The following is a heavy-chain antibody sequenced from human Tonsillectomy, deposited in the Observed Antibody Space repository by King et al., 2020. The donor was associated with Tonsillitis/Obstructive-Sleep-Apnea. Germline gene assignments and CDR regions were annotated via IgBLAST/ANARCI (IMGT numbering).Heavy chain of an antibody. CDR3: ATEIIVQLERSNAFDI. J-gene: IGHJ3*02. V-gene: IGHV1-24*01. CDR2: FDPEDGET. Sequence: QLVQSGAEVKKPGASVKVSCKVSGYTLTELSMHWVRQAPGKGLEWMGGFDPEDGETIYAQEFQGRVTMTEDTSTDTAYMELSSLRSEDTAVYYCATEIIVQLERSNAFDIWGQGTMVTVSS. D-gene: IGHD1-1*01. CDR1: GYTLTELS.